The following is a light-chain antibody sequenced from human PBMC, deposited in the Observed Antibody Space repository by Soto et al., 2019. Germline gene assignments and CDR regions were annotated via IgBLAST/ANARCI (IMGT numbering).Light chain of an antibody. CDR1: SXXFGHYDL. V-gene: IGLV2-23*01. CDR3: CSYAGTNTYV. Sequence: QSALTQPASVSGSPGQSITISCTGTSXXFGHYDLVSWYQKHPDKAPQLMIYKGTKRPSGVSDRFSGSKSGNTASLTISGLQAEDEADYYCCSYAGTNTYVFGLGTKLTVL. J-gene: IGLJ1*01. CDR2: KGT.